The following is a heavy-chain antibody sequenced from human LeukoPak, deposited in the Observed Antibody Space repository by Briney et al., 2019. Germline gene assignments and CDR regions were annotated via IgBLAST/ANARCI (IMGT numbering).Heavy chain of an antibody. CDR1: GFTFSNYA. Sequence: PGGSLRLSCAASGFTFSNYAMSWVRQAPGKGLVWVSRIEGDGSTTSYADSVKGRFTISRDNSKNTLYLQMNSLRADDTAVYYCAKGIFYGDYGAFDYWGQGTLVTVSS. V-gene: IGHV3-23*01. CDR2: IEGDGSTT. CDR3: AKGIFYGDYGAFDY. D-gene: IGHD4-17*01. J-gene: IGHJ4*02.